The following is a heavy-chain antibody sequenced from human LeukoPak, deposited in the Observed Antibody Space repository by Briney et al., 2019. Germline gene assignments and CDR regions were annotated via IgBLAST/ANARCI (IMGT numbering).Heavy chain of an antibody. CDR1: GFTFSAYA. CDR2: ISSSSSYI. Sequence: PGGSLRLSCEASGFTFSAYAMNWVRQAPGKGLEWVSSISSSSSYIYYADSVKGRFTISRDNAKNSLYLQMNSLRAEDTAVYYCARGDGDSSSSLVDYWGQGTLVTVSS. CDR3: ARGDGDSSSSLVDY. J-gene: IGHJ4*02. D-gene: IGHD6-6*01. V-gene: IGHV3-21*01.